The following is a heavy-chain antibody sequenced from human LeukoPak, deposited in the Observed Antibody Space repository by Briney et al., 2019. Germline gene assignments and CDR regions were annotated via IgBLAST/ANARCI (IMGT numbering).Heavy chain of an antibody. Sequence: SETLSLTFTVSGGSISSSSYYWGWIRQPPGKGLEWIGSIYYSGSTYYNPSLKSRVTISVDTSKNQFSLKLSSVTAADTAVYYCAGYMTLDIWGQGTMVTVSS. D-gene: IGHD2-21*02. CDR2: IYYSGST. V-gene: IGHV4-39*01. CDR3: AGYMTLDI. CDR1: GGSISSSSYY. J-gene: IGHJ3*02.